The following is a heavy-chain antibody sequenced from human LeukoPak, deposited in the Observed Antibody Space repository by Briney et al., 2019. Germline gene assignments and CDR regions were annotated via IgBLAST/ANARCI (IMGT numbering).Heavy chain of an antibody. CDR2: IYNTGNT. CDR1: NGSISSRFDY. D-gene: IGHD3-16*01. V-gene: IGHV4-61*02. Sequence: PSETLSLTCTVSNGSISSRFDYWSWIRQPAGKGLEWIGRIYNTGNTNYNPSLKSRVTISVDTSKNQFSLKPSSVTAADTAVYYCARTIMGYYYMDVWGKGTTVTVSS. J-gene: IGHJ6*03. CDR3: ARTIMGYYYMDV.